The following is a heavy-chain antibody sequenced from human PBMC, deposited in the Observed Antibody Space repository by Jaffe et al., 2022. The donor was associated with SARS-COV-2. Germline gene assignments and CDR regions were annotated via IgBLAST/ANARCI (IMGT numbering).Heavy chain of an antibody. J-gene: IGHJ3*02. Sequence: EVQLVESGGGLVQPGGSLRLSCAASGFTFSSYAMSWVRQAPGKGLEWVSAISGSGGSTYYADSVKGRFTISRDSSKNTLFLQMNSLRAEDTAVYYCAKDAPRVYFDWLLQKLDGFDIWGQGTMVTVSS. V-gene: IGHV3-23*04. CDR2: ISGSGGST. CDR1: GFTFSSYA. D-gene: IGHD3-9*01. CDR3: AKDAPRVYFDWLLQKLDGFDI.